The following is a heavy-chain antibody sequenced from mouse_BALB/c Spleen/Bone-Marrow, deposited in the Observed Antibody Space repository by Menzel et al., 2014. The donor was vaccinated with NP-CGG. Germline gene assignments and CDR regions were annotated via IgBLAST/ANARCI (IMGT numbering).Heavy chain of an antibody. CDR3: ARDVPLYDVGYFDY. CDR1: GFTFSSFG. CDR2: ISSGSSTI. D-gene: IGHD2-14*01. Sequence: DVQLVESGGGLVQPGGSRKLSCAASGFTFSSFGMHWVRQAPEKGLEWVAYISSGSSTIYYADTVKGRFTISRDNPKNTRFLQMTSLRSEDTAMYYCARDVPLYDVGYFDYWGQGTTLTVSS. J-gene: IGHJ2*01. V-gene: IGHV5-17*02.